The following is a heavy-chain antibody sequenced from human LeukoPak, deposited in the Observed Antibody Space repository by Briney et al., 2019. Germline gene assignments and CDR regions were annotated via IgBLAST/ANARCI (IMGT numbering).Heavy chain of an antibody. CDR2: IKSKTDGGTT. J-gene: IGHJ6*03. CDR1: GFTFSNAW. CDR3: TTAPYYYDSSGYRYYYYMDV. V-gene: IGHV3-15*01. Sequence: GGSLRLSCAASGFTFSNAWMSWVRQAPGKGLEWVGRIKSKTDGGTTDYAAPVKGRFTISSDDSKNTLYLQMNSLKTEDTAVYYCTTAPYYYDSSGYRYYYYMDVWGKGTTVTVSS. D-gene: IGHD3-22*01.